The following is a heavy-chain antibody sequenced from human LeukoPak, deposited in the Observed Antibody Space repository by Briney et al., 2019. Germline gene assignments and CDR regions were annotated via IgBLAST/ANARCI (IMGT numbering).Heavy chain of an antibody. Sequence: SETLSLTCTVSGGSIGSYYWSWIRQPAGKGLEWIGRIYTSGSTNYNPSLKSRVTMSVDTSKNQFSLKLSSVTAADTAVYYCAREVGVGSSWYSNYYYYMDVWGKGTTVTVSS. D-gene: IGHD6-13*01. J-gene: IGHJ6*03. CDR2: IYTSGST. CDR1: GGSIGSYY. V-gene: IGHV4-4*07. CDR3: AREVGVGSSWYSNYYYYMDV.